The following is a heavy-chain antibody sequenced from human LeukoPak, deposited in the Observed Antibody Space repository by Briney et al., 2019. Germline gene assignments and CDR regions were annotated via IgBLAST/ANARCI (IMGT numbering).Heavy chain of an antibody. J-gene: IGHJ6*02. Sequence: GGSLRLSCAASGFTFSNYGMHWVRQAPGKGLEWVAVISYDESDKYYADSVKGRFTISRDNSNNTLYLQMNSLRPEDTAVYYCAKGVVAATNAAYYGMDVWGQGTTVTVSS. CDR3: AKGVVAATNAAYYGMDV. CDR1: GFTFSNYG. D-gene: IGHD2-15*01. CDR2: ISYDESDK. V-gene: IGHV3-30*18.